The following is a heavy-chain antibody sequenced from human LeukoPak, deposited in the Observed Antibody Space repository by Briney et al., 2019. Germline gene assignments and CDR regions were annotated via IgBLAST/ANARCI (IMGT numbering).Heavy chain of an antibody. D-gene: IGHD3-10*01. CDR2: IYHTGTT. Sequence: SETLSLTCTVSGNSISSGYDWGWIRQPPGKGREWSGIIYHTGTTYYNSSLKSRGTISVDTSKNQFSLKLTFVTDADTPVYYCARKGRGPYGSVNGYFDYWGQGTLVTVSS. V-gene: IGHV4-38-2*02. J-gene: IGHJ4*02. CDR1: GNSISSGYD. CDR3: ARKGRGPYGSVNGYFDY.